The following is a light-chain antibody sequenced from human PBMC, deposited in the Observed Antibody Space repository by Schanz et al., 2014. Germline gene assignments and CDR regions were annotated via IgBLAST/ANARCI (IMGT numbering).Light chain of an antibody. CDR3: SSYTSSSTPHVL. Sequence: QSALTQPASVSGSPGQSIAISCTGTSSDVGTYSYVSWYQQHPGKAPKLMIYDVSNRPSGVSNRFSGYKSGNTASLTISGLQAEDEVDYYCSSYTSSSTPHVLVGGGTKLTVL. CDR1: SSDVGTYSY. CDR2: DVS. J-gene: IGLJ2*01. V-gene: IGLV2-14*01.